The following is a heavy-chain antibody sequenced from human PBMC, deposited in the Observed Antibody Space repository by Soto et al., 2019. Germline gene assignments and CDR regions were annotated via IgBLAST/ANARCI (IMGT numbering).Heavy chain of an antibody. J-gene: IGHJ6*02. D-gene: IGHD6-13*01. V-gene: IGHV1-69*01. CDR3: ARYLAAAGLSQYYYYGMDV. CDR1: GGTFSSYA. CDR2: IIPIFGTA. Sequence: QVQLVQSGAEVKKPESSVKVSCKASGGTFSSYAISWVRQAPGQGLEWMGGIIPIFGTANYAQKFQGRVTITADESTSTAYMELSSLRSEDTAVYYCARYLAAAGLSQYYYYGMDVWGQGTTVTVSS.